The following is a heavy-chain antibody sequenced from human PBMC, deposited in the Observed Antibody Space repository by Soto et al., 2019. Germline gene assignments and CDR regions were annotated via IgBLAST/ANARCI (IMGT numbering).Heavy chain of an antibody. CDR2: VYHTGRT. Sequence: SETLSLTCTVSGGSFKGGSYSWSWIRQPPGKGLEWIGYVYHTGRTSYNPSLKSRVSISMDTSKNQFSLNLDSVTAADTAVYFCARDFAYFDSWGQGTLVTVSS. D-gene: IGHD3-3*01. CDR1: GGSFKGGSYS. CDR3: ARDFAYFDS. J-gene: IGHJ4*02. V-gene: IGHV4-61*01.